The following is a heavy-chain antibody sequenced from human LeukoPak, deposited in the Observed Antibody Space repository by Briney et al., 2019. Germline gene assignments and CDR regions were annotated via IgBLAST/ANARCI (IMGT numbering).Heavy chain of an antibody. V-gene: IGHV4-59*08. Sequence: SETLSLTCTVSGGSISSYYWSWIRQPPGKGLEWIGYIYYSGSTNYNPPLKSRVTISVDTSKNQFSLKLSSVTAADTAVYYCASQTGRDAFDIWGQGTMVTVSS. CDR1: GGSISSYY. D-gene: IGHD3-10*01. CDR2: IYYSGST. CDR3: ASQTGRDAFDI. J-gene: IGHJ3*02.